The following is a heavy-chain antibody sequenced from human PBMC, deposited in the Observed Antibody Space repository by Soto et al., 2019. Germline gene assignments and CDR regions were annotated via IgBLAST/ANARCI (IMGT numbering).Heavy chain of an antibody. CDR2: IIPRFGTR. V-gene: IGHV1-69*12. Sequence: QVQLMQSGAEVKKPGSSVKVSCKASGGTFSSYAISWVRQAPGQGLEWMGGIIPRFGTRNYAQKFQGRVTISADESTSTAYMDLSSLRSEDTGVYYCMGRATSIIMGWYYDYWGQGTPVTVSS. CDR1: GGTFSSYA. J-gene: IGHJ4*02. D-gene: IGHD2-15*01. CDR3: MGRATSIIMGWYYDY.